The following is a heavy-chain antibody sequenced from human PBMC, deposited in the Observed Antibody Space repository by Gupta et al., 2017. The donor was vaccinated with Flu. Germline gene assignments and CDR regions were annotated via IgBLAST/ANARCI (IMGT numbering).Heavy chain of an antibody. J-gene: IGHJ4*02. CDR3: ATLGDDSDAISHVFLGKFDF. CDR2: VDPKNGEA. D-gene: IGHD2-21*02. V-gene: IGHV1-69-2*01. Sequence: DVQLVQSGAEVRRPGTTVKISCKASQYPFKDYYMHWIKQAPGKGLQWMGLVDPKNGEAIYAEKFEDRLTITADTSTNTAYMELNSLRSDDTAVYFCATLGDDSDAISHVFLGKFDFWGQGTLLTVSS. CDR1: QYPFKDYY.